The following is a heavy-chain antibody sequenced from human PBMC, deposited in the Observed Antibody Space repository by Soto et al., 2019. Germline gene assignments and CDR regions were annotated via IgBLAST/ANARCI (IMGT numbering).Heavy chain of an antibody. CDR2: LSGSVAAT. CDR3: AKGRLFGVIATPHYFDY. D-gene: IGHD3-3*01. CDR1: GFNFNNFA. J-gene: IGHJ4*02. V-gene: IGHV3-23*01. Sequence: GGSLRLSCAASGFNFNNFAMSWVRQAPGKGLEWVSTLSGSVAATYYTDSVKGRFTISRDNSKNTLYLQMSSLRAEDTATYYCAKGRLFGVIATPHYFDYWGQGAPVTVSS.